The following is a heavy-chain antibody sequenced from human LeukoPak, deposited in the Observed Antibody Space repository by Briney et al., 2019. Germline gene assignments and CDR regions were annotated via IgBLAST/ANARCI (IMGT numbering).Heavy chain of an antibody. J-gene: IGHJ4*02. D-gene: IGHD2-2*01. CDR1: GFTFISLS. CDR3: ASLHDIVVVPPATIDY. V-gene: IGHV3-21*01. Sequence: PGGSQRLSCAASGFTFISLSVNLVRQAPGKGLEWVSIISSSSDYIYYADSVKGRFTISRDNAKNSLYLQMNSLRAEDTAVYYCASLHDIVVVPPATIDYWGQGTLVTVSS. CDR2: ISSSSDYI.